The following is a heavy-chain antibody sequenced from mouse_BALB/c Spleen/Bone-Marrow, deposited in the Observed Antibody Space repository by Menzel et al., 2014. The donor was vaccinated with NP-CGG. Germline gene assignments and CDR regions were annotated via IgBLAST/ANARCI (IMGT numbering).Heavy chain of an antibody. CDR3: ARVFDY. CDR1: GYSFTSYY. V-gene: IGHV1-66*01. Sequence: QVQLKHSGPELVKPGASVKISCKASGYSFTSYYIHWVKQRPGQGLEWIGWIFPGSGTTKYNEKFKGKATLTADTSSSTAYMQLSSLTSEDSAVYFCARVFDYWGQGTTLTVSS. J-gene: IGHJ2*01. CDR2: IFPGSGTT.